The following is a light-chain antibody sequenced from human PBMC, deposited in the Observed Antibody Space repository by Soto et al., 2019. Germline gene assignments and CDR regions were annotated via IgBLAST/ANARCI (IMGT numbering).Light chain of an antibody. V-gene: IGLV1-40*01. Sequence: QLVLTQPPSVSGAPGQRVTISCTGSSSNIGAGYDVHWYQQLPGTAPKLLIYGNSNRPSGVPDRFSGSKSGTSASLATTGLQAEDEADYYCQSYDKSLSGGVFGGGTKVTVL. CDR1: SSNIGAGYD. CDR3: QSYDKSLSGGV. J-gene: IGLJ2*01. CDR2: GNS.